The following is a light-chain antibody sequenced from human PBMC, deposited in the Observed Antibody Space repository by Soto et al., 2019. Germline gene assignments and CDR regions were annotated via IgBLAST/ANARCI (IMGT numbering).Light chain of an antibody. CDR1: SSDVGGYNY. V-gene: IGLV2-14*01. CDR2: AVS. CDR3: CSYAGSYTLNV. Sequence: QSVLTQRASVSGSPGQSIAISCTGTSSDVGGYNYVSWYQQPPGKAPKLIIYAVSNRPSGVSNRFSGSKSGNTASLTISGLQAEDEADYYCCSYAGSYTLNVFGTGTKVTVL. J-gene: IGLJ1*01.